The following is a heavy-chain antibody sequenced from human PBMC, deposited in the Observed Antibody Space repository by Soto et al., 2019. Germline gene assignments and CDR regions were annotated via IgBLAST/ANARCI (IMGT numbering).Heavy chain of an antibody. D-gene: IGHD3-3*01. CDR2: VSANGGRT. J-gene: IGHJ1*01. Sequence: EVQLLESGGDLVQPGGSLRLSCAASGFTFTSYAMSWVRQAPGKGLEWVATVSANGGRTYYADSVKGRFTISRDNSKNTMYVQMNSLRAEDTALYYCAKDPVGATNFPDYFQYWGEGTLVTVSS. V-gene: IGHV3-23*01. CDR3: AKDPVGATNFPDYFQY. CDR1: GFTFTSYA.